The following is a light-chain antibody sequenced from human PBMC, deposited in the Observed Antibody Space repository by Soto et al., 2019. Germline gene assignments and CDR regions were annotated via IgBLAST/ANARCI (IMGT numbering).Light chain of an antibody. J-gene: IGKJ1*01. V-gene: IGKV3-11*01. Sequence: EMILTQSPATLSLSPGERATLSCKTSQGISKYIAWYQQKPGQPPRLLIYDASIRATGIPARFSGNGSRTDFTLTITSLEPEDFALYYCHQRQSWPRTFGQGTKVDI. CDR1: QGISKY. CDR3: HQRQSWPRT. CDR2: DAS.